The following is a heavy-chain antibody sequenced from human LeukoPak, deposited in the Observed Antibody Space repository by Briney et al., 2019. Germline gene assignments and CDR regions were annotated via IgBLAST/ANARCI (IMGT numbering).Heavy chain of an antibody. J-gene: IGHJ5*02. CDR2: INPNSGGT. V-gene: IGHV1-2*02. Sequence: ASVKVSCKASGYTFTGYYMHWVRQAPGQGLEWMGWINPNSGGTNYAQKFQGRVTMTRDTSISTAYMELSRLGSDDTAVYYCARGPGGWCGSYWFDPWGQGTLVTVSS. CDR3: ARGPGGWCGSYWFDP. D-gene: IGHD6-19*01. CDR1: GYTFTGYY.